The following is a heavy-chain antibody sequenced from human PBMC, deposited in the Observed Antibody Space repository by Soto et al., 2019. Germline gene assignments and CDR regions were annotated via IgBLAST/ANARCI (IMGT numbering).Heavy chain of an antibody. V-gene: IGHV1-3*01. D-gene: IGHD6-25*01. CDR3: ARDGVAAGNINFDY. CDR2: INGGNGNT. CDR1: GYTFTNYA. Sequence: ASVKVSCKASGYTFTNYAMHWVRQAPGQRLEWMGWINGGNGNTKYSPKLQDRVTITRDTSASTAYMELSSLRSEDTALYYCARDGVAAGNINFDYWGQGTLVTVSS. J-gene: IGHJ4*02.